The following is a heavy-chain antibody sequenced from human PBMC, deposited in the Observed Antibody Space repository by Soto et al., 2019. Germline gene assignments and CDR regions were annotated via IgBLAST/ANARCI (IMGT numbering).Heavy chain of an antibody. CDR3: AKALRDYGGNSRAFDI. Sequence: GGSLRLSCAASGFTFSSYAMSWVRQAPGKGLEWVSAISGSGGSTYYADSVRGRFTISRDNSKNTLYLQMNSLRAEDTAVYYCAKALRDYGGNSRAFDIWGQGTMVTVSS. CDR2: ISGSGGST. J-gene: IGHJ3*02. V-gene: IGHV3-23*01. CDR1: GFTFSSYA. D-gene: IGHD4-17*01.